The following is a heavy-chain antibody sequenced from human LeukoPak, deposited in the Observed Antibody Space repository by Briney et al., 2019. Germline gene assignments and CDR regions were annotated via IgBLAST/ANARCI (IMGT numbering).Heavy chain of an antibody. CDR3: AKDSGWGSYYPTNWFDP. Sequence: GGSLRLSCAASGFTFDDYAMHWVRQAPGKGLEWVSLISWDGDNIYYADSVKGRFTISRDNSKNSLYLQMNSLRAEDTALYYCAKDSGWGSYYPTNWFDPWGQGTLVTVSS. D-gene: IGHD3-10*01. CDR2: ISWDGDNI. J-gene: IGHJ5*02. V-gene: IGHV3-43D*03. CDR1: GFTFDDYA.